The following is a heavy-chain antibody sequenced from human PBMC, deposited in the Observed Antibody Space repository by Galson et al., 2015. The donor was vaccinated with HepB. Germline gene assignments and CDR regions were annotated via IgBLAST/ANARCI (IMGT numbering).Heavy chain of an antibody. CDR1: GYTFTSYG. CDR3: ARVATDDFWSGHYYYYGMDV. Sequence: SVKVSCKASGYTFTSYGISWVRQAPGQGLEWMGWISAYNGNTNYAQKLQGRVTMTTDTSTSTAYMELRSLRSDDTAVYYCARVATDDFWSGHYYYYGMDVWGQGTTVTVSS. J-gene: IGHJ6*02. CDR2: ISAYNGNT. V-gene: IGHV1-18*01. D-gene: IGHD3-3*01.